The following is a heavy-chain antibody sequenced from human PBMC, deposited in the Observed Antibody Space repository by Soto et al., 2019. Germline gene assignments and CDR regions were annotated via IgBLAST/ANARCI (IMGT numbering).Heavy chain of an antibody. CDR3: GAGQYFSDY. J-gene: IGHJ4*02. Sequence: QVQLVESGGGVVQPGRSLRLSCAASGFTFSSYGMHWVRQAPGKGLEWVALISYDGSDKYYADSVKGRFTISRDNSKNTLYLQMNSLRVEYTAVYYCGAGQYFSDYWGQGTLVTVSS. CDR1: GFTFSSYG. V-gene: IGHV3-30*03. CDR2: ISYDGSDK. D-gene: IGHD6-13*01.